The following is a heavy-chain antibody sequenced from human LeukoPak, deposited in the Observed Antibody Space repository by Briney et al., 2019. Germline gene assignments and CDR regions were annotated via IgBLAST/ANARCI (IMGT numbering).Heavy chain of an antibody. Sequence: GGSLRLSCATSGFTFSNYAVSWVRQSPGKGLEWVSSISSSGGTTYYADSVKGRFTISRDNSKNALYLQMKSLRAEDTAVYYCAKDPYRASSGLVDYWGQGTLVTVSS. V-gene: IGHV3-23*01. CDR2: ISSSGGTT. D-gene: IGHD5-12*01. CDR1: GFTFSNYA. CDR3: AKDPYRASSGLVDY. J-gene: IGHJ4*02.